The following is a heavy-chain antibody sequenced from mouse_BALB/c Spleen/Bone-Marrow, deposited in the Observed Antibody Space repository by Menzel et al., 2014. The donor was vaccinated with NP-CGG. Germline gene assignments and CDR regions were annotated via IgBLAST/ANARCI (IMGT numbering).Heavy chain of an antibody. V-gene: IGHV1-14*01. CDR1: GYTFTSYV. Sequence: EVQLQQSGPELVKPGASVKMSCKASGYTFTSYVMHWVKQKPEQGLEWIGYINPYNDGTKYNEKFKGKATLTSDKSSSTAYMELSSLTSEDSAVYYCAEGDYYGSSWFAYWGQGTLVTVSA. D-gene: IGHD1-1*01. CDR3: AEGDYYGSSWFAY. CDR2: INPYNDGT. J-gene: IGHJ3*01.